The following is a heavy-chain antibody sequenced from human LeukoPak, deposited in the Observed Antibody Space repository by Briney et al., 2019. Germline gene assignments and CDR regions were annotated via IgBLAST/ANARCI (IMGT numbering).Heavy chain of an antibody. Sequence: SETLSLTCAVYGGSFSGYNWNWIRQPPGKGLEWVGEINHNGATNYNPSLKSRLIISVDTSKNQFSLKLKSVTAADTAVYYCARGLVSQYYYYYYMDVWGKGTTVTVSS. D-gene: IGHD2-8*01. CDR3: ARGLVSQYYYYYYMDV. CDR1: GGSFSGYN. CDR2: INHNGAT. J-gene: IGHJ6*03. V-gene: IGHV4-34*01.